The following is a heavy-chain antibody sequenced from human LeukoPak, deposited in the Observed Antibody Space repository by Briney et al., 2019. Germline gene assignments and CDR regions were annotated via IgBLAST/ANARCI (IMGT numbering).Heavy chain of an antibody. CDR2: ISGSGGST. D-gene: IGHD6-13*01. CDR3: AKDEIAARSPYYFDY. J-gene: IGHJ4*02. V-gene: IGHV3-23*01. Sequence: GGSLRLSCAASGFTFSSYAMSWVRQAPGKGPEWVSAISGSGGSTYYADSVKGRFTISRDNSKNTLYLQMNSLRAEDTAVYYCAKDEIAARSPYYFDYWGQGTLVTVSS. CDR1: GFTFSSYA.